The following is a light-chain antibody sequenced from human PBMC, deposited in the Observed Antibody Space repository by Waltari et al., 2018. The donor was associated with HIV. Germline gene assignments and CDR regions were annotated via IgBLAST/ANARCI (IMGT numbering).Light chain of an antibody. V-gene: IGLV2-14*01. CDR3: SSYVNSDTLV. Sequence: QSALTQPASVSGSPGPSITISCTGPRSDIGCYKLVSWYPHHPAEAPQLIIYAVGTRPLGVSDRFSGSKSGNTASLTISTLQPEDEADYYCSSYVNSDTLVFGGGTKLTVL. CDR1: RSDIGCYKL. J-gene: IGLJ3*02. CDR2: AVG.